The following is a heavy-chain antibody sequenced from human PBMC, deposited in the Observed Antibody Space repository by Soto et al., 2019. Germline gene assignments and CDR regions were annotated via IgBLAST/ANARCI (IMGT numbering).Heavy chain of an antibody. J-gene: IGHJ5*02. CDR3: ARHPSDFWFDP. Sequence: SETLSLTCTVSGDSIRSSSYFWGWIRQPPGKGLEWIGSIYYSGSTYYNPSLKSRVTVSVDTSKNQFSLKLSSVTAADTAVYYCARHPSDFWFDPWGQGTLVTVSS. CDR2: IYYSGST. V-gene: IGHV4-39*01. CDR1: GDSIRSSSYF. D-gene: IGHD2-21*02.